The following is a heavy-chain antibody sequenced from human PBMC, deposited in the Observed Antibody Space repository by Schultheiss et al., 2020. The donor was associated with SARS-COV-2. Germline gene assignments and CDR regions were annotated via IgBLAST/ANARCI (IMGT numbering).Heavy chain of an antibody. V-gene: IGHV4-34*01. CDR2: IYHSGST. J-gene: IGHJ4*02. CDR1: GGSFSGYY. CDR3: ARGRVGY. Sequence: SETLSLTCAVYGGSFSGYYWSWIRQPPGKGLEWIGSIYHSGSTYYNPSLKSRVTISVDTSKNQFSLKLSSVTAADTAVYYCARGRVGYWGQGTLVTVSS.